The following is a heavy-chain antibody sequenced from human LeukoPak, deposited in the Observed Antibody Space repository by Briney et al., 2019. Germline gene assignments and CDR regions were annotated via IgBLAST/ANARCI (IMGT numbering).Heavy chain of an antibody. CDR1: GGSISSYY. V-gene: IGHV4-59*01. Sequence: KTSETLSLTCTVSGGSISSYYWSWIRQPPGKGLEWIGYIYYSGSTNYNPSLKSRVTISVDTSKNQFSLKLSSVTAADTAVYYCARAGVGRRNGYCSSTSCYTDYWGQGTLVTVSS. CDR2: IYYSGST. CDR3: ARAGVGRRNGYCSSTSCYTDY. D-gene: IGHD2-2*02. J-gene: IGHJ4*02.